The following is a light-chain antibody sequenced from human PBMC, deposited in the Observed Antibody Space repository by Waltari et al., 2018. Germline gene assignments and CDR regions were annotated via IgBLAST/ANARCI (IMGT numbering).Light chain of an antibody. Sequence: GDRVTITCRASQGISNSLAWYQQKPGKAPKLLLYAASRLESGVPSRFSGSGSGMNYTLTISSLQPEDFATYYCQHHYNFPRTFGQGTTVEIK. CDR3: QHHYNFPRT. CDR1: QGISNS. CDR2: AAS. J-gene: IGKJ1*01. V-gene: IGKV1-NL1*01.